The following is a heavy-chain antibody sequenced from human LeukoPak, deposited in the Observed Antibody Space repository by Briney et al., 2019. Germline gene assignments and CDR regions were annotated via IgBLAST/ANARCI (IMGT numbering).Heavy chain of an antibody. CDR1: GFTFSSYA. Sequence: GGSLRLSCAASGFTFSSYAMHWVRQAPGKGLEYVSAISSNGDSLYYANSVKGRFTISRDNSKNTLYLQMGSLRAEDMAVYYCARDHTGWFDPWGQGTLVTVSS. CDR2: ISSNGDSL. V-gene: IGHV3-64*01. D-gene: IGHD2-8*02. J-gene: IGHJ5*02. CDR3: ARDHTGWFDP.